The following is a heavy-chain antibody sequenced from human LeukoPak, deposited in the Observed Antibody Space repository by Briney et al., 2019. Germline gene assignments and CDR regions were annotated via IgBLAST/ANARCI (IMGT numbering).Heavy chain of an antibody. CDR2: INPNSGGT. Sequence: ASVKVSCKASGYTFTGYYMHWVRQAPGQGLEWMRWINPNSGGTNYAQKFQGRVTMTRDTSISTAYMELSRLRSDDTAVYYCARVYVWLSPSNWFDPWGQGTLVTVSS. V-gene: IGHV1-2*02. CDR1: GYTFTGYY. D-gene: IGHD3-22*01. CDR3: ARVYVWLSPSNWFDP. J-gene: IGHJ5*02.